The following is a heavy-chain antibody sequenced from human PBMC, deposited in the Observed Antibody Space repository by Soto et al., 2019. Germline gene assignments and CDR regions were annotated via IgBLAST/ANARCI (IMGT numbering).Heavy chain of an antibody. CDR3: VRCSGYDYYYYGMDV. CDR2: ISYDGSNK. D-gene: IGHD5-12*01. J-gene: IGHJ6*02. V-gene: IGHV3-30*04. Sequence: GGSLRLSCAASGFTFSSYAMHWVRQAPGKGLEWVAVISYDGSNKYYADSVKGRFTISRDNSKNTLYLQMNSLRAEDTAVYYCVRCSGYDYYYYGMDVWGQGTTVTVSS. CDR1: GFTFSSYA.